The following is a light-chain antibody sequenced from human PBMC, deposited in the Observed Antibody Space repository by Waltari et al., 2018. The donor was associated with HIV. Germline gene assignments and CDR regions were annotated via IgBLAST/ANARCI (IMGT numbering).Light chain of an antibody. CDR3: CSYAGSSTVI. J-gene: IGLJ2*01. V-gene: IGLV2-23*02. CDR2: DVT. Sequence: QSALTQPASVSGSPGQSITISCTGTSSDVGVYNSVSWYQQPPGKAPKLLIYDVTKRPSGVSNRLSGSKSGNTASLTISGLQAEDEAAYYCCSYAGSSTVIFGGGTKLTVL. CDR1: SSDVGVYNS.